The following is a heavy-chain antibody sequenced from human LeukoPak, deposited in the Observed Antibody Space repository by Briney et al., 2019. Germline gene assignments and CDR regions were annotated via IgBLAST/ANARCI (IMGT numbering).Heavy chain of an antibody. CDR2: MNQDGSAK. Sequence: GGSLRLSCAASGFTFSDSWMSWVRQAPGKGLEWVANMNQDGSAKDYVDSVKGRFTISRDNARNSLYLHMSSLRAEDTAVYYCATYTHWVAGDVWGQGTTVTVSS. CDR1: GFTFSDSW. D-gene: IGHD3-16*01. CDR3: ATYTHWVAGDV. J-gene: IGHJ6*02. V-gene: IGHV3-7*01.